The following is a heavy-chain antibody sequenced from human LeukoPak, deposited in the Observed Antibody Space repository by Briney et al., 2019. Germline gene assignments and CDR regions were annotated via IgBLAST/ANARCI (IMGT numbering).Heavy chain of an antibody. D-gene: IGHD2-2*01. CDR2: INHSGST. V-gene: IGHV4-34*01. CDR3: ARGPEGIVVPAAVYFDY. CDR1: GGSFIVYY. Sequence: KPSETLSLTCAVYGGSFIVYYCSWIRQPPGKGLEWIGEINHSGSTNYNPSLKSRVTISVDTSKNQFSLKLSSVTAADTAVYYCARGPEGIVVPAAVYFDYWGQGTLVTVSS. J-gene: IGHJ4*02.